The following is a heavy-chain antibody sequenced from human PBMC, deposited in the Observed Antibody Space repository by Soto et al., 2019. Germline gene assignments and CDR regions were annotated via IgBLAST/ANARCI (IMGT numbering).Heavy chain of an antibody. CDR1: GYTFTGYY. CDR3: ARDGYCSGGSCYSSGAFYI. D-gene: IGHD2-15*01. V-gene: IGHV1-2*04. Sequence: GASVKVSCKASGYTFTGYYMHWVLQAPGQGLEWMGWINPNSGGTNYAQKFQGWVTMTRDTSMSTAYMELSSLRSDDTAVYYCARDGYCSGGSCYSSGAFYIWGQGTMVTVSS. CDR2: INPNSGGT. J-gene: IGHJ3*02.